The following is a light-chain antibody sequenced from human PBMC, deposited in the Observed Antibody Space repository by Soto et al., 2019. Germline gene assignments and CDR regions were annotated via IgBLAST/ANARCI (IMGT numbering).Light chain of an antibody. CDR1: QSISSSY. CDR3: QQYSSTFWT. J-gene: IGKJ1*01. CDR2: GAS. Sequence: EIVLTQSPGTLSLSPGERTTLSFRASQSISSSYLAWYQQKPGQAPRLLVYGASSRATGIPDRFSGSGSGTDFTLTISRLEPEDLALYYCQQYSSTFWTLGQGTKVEIK. V-gene: IGKV3-20*01.